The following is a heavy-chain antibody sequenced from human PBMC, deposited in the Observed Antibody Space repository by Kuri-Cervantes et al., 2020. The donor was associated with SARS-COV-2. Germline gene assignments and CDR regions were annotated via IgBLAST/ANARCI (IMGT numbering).Heavy chain of an antibody. Sequence: GGSLRLSCAASGFTFSSYAMSWVRQAPGKGLEWVAVISYDGSNKYYADSVKGRFTISRDNSKNTLYLQMNSLRAEDTAVYYCARVGTSFNDKNDYWGQGTLVTVSS. J-gene: IGHJ4*02. CDR2: ISYDGSNK. CDR3: ARVGTSFNDKNDY. CDR1: GFTFSSYA. D-gene: IGHD2-2*01. V-gene: IGHV3-30-3*01.